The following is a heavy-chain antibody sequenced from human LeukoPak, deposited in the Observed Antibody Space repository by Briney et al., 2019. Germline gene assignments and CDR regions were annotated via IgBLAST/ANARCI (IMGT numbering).Heavy chain of an antibody. D-gene: IGHD1-1*01. J-gene: IGHJ4*02. Sequence: GGSLRLSCAASGFTFSSYGMHWVRQAPGKGLEWVAVISYDGSNKYYADSVKGRFTISRDNSKNTLYLQMNSLRAEDTAVYYCAKDATGTTFDYWGRGTLVTVSS. CDR1: GFTFSSYG. V-gene: IGHV3-30*18. CDR2: ISYDGSNK. CDR3: AKDATGTTFDY.